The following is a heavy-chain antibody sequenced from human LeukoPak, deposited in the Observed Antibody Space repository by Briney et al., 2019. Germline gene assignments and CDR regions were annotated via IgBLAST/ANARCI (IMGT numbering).Heavy chain of an antibody. Sequence: GRSLRLSCAASGLTFISHAMSWVRQAPRKGLEWVSGISGSSGRKYYGDSVKGRFTISRDNSKNTLYLQMNSLRAEDTAVYYCAKDRTPRTYYFDYWGQGTLVTVSS. V-gene: IGHV3-23*01. J-gene: IGHJ4*02. CDR2: ISGSSGRK. CDR3: AKDRTPRTYYFDY. CDR1: GLTFISHA. D-gene: IGHD1-14*01.